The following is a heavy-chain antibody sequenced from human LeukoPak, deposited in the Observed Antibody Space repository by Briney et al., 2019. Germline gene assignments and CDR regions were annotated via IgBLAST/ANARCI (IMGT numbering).Heavy chain of an antibody. CDR3: ASLHRQYWYFDY. CDR2: ILHDGSGK. V-gene: IGHV3-30-3*01. Sequence: GRSLRLSCAAHGFTFSSYPMQWVRQPPGKGLEWVAAILHDGSGKYYANSVKGRFTISRDNSKNTLYLQMNSLRAEDTAVYYCASLHRQYWYFDYWGQGTLVTVSS. D-gene: IGHD2/OR15-2a*01. CDR1: GFTFSSYP. J-gene: IGHJ4*02.